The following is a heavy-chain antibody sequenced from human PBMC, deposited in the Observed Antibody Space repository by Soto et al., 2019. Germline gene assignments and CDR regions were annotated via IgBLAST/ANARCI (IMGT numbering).Heavy chain of an antibody. CDR1: GFTFSSYW. CDR2: IKQDGSEK. V-gene: IGHV3-7*01. J-gene: IGHJ4*02. CDR3: ARDREMAYFDY. Sequence: PVGSLRLSCAASGFTFSSYWMSWVRQAPGKGLEWVANIKQDGSEKYYVDSVKGRFTISRDNAKNSLYLQMTSLRAEDTAVYYCARDREMAYFDYWGQGTRVTVS. D-gene: IGHD2-8*01.